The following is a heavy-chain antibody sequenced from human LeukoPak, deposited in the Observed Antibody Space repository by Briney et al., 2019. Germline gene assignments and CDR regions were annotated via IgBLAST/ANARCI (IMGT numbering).Heavy chain of an antibody. CDR1: GYTFTNYD. CDR3: ARGISSSPDY. V-gene: IGHV1-8*03. D-gene: IGHD6-6*01. Sequence: GASVKVSCKASGYTFTNYDISWVRQATGRGLEWMGWMNPNSGNTGYAQKFQGRVTITRNTAISTAYMDLSSLRSEDTAVYYCARGISSSPDYWGQGTLVTVSS. J-gene: IGHJ4*02. CDR2: MNPNSGNT.